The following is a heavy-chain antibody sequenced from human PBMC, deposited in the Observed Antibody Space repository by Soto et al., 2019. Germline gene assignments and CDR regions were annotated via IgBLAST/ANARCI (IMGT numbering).Heavy chain of an antibody. J-gene: IGHJ5*02. CDR2: MNPNSGNT. V-gene: IGHV1-8*01. CDR3: ARGLTCSGGSCYWFDP. D-gene: IGHD2-15*01. Sequence: ASVKVSCKASGYTFTSYDINWVRQATGQGLEWMGWMNPNSGNTGYAQKFQGRVTMTRNTSISTAYMELSSLRSEDTAVYYCARGLTCSGGSCYWFDPWGQGTLVTV. CDR1: GYTFTSYD.